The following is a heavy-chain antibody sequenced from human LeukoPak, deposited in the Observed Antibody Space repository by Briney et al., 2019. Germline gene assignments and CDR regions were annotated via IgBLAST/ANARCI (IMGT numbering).Heavy chain of an antibody. D-gene: IGHD3-10*01. Sequence: GGSLRLSCAASGFTLSRYTMNWVGQAPGKGLGGFSSFGGNRGFKKYADSLKGRFTISRDNAKNSLYLQMNSLRAEDTAVYYCARSLGSHYYGSGRLLQYYFDYWGQGTLVTVSS. CDR2: FGGNRGFK. J-gene: IGHJ4*02. CDR1: GFTLSRYT. CDR3: ARSLGSHYYGSGRLLQYYFDY. V-gene: IGHV3-21*04.